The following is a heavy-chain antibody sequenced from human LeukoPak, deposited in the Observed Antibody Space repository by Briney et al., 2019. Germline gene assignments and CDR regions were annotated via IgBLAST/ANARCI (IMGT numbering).Heavy chain of an antibody. D-gene: IGHD3-3*01. CDR3: TKDERGYYDFWSGYIFDY. CDR1: GFTFSSYW. CDR2: IKQDGSEK. J-gene: IGHJ4*02. V-gene: IGHV3-7*01. Sequence: GGSLRLSCAASGFTFSSYWMSWVRQAPGKGLEWVANIKQDGSEKYYVDSVKGRFTISRDNAKNSLYLQMNSLRAEDTAVYYCTKDERGYYDFWSGYIFDYWGQGTLVTVSS.